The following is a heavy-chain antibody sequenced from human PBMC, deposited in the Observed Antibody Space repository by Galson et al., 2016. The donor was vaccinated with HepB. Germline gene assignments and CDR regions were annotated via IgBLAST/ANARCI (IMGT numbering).Heavy chain of an antibody. Sequence: SLRLSCAASGFTFSGFAISWLRQAPGKGLEWVSTISGSGGNTHYADSVKGRFTISRDNFKNTLYLQMNSLRPEDTATYYCATSREPSGWYGFWYFDYWGQGTLVTVSS. V-gene: IGHV3-23*01. J-gene: IGHJ4*02. D-gene: IGHD6-19*01. CDR3: ATSREPSGWYGFWYFDY. CDR1: GFTFSGFA. CDR2: ISGSGGNT.